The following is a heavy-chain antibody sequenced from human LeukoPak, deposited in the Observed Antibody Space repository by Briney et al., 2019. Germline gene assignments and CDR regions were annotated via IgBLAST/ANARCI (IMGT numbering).Heavy chain of an antibody. J-gene: IGHJ4*02. CDR3: ARVPRSIATGIDY. V-gene: IGHV1-46*01. CDR2: INPSGGST. CDR1: GYTFTCYY. D-gene: IGHD1-1*01. Sequence: EASVKVSCKASGYTFTCYYMHWVRHAPGQGLEWMGIINPSGGSTSYAQKFQGRVTMTRDMSTSTVYMELSSLRSEDTAVYYCARVPRSIATGIDYWGQGTLVTVSS.